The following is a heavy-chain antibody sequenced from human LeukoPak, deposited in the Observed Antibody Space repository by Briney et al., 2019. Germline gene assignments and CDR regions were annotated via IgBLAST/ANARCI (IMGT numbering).Heavy chain of an antibody. J-gene: IGHJ4*02. CDR3: ARKDYPLAYCGGDCYSGFDY. Sequence: GASVKVSCKASGYTFTGYYLHWVRQAPGQGLEWMGGIIPIFGTANYAQKFQGRVTITADESTSTAYMELSSLRSEDTAVYYCARKDYPLAYCGGDCYSGFDYWGQGTLVTVSS. V-gene: IGHV1-69*13. D-gene: IGHD2-21*01. CDR2: IIPIFGTA. CDR1: GYTFTGYY.